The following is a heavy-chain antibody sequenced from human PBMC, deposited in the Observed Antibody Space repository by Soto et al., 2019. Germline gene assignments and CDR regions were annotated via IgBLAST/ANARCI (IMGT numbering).Heavy chain of an antibody. D-gene: IGHD3-10*01. V-gene: IGHV3-43*01. CDR1: GFTFDDYT. Sequence: EVQLVESGGVVVQPGGSLRLSCAASGFTFDDYTMHWVRQAPGKGLEWVSLISWDGGSTYYADSVKGRFTISRDNSKNSLYLQRNSLRTEDTAVYYCAKDIVGYGSGSSPDYWGQGTLVTVSS. CDR3: AKDIVGYGSGSSPDY. J-gene: IGHJ4*02. CDR2: ISWDGGST.